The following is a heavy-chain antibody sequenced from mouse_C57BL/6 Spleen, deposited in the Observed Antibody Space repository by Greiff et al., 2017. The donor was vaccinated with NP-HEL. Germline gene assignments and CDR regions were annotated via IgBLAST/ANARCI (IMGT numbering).Heavy chain of an antibody. CDR1: GYTFTSYW. V-gene: IGHV1-64*01. CDR2: IHPNSGST. Sequence: QVQLQQPGAELVKPGASVKLSCKASGYTFTSYWMHWVKQRPGQGLEWIGMIHPNSGSTNYNEKFKSKATLTVDKSSSTAYMQLSSLTSEDSAVYYCARYGYGSSYDYWGQGTTLTVSS. J-gene: IGHJ2*01. CDR3: ARYGYGSSYDY. D-gene: IGHD1-1*01.